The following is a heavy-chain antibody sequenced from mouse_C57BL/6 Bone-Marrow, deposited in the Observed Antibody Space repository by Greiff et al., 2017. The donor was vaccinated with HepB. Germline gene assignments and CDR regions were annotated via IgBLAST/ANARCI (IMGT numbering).Heavy chain of an antibody. J-gene: IGHJ4*01. CDR1: GFTFSDYG. CDR2: ISSGSSTI. CDR3: AKIYYDYDRYYYAMDY. D-gene: IGHD2-4*01. Sequence: EVQLQESGGGLVKPGGSLKLSCAASGFTFSDYGMHWVRQAPEKGLEWVAYISSGSSTIYYADTVKGRFTISRDNAKNTLFLQMTSLRSEDTAMYYCAKIYYDYDRYYYAMDYWGQGTSVTVSS. V-gene: IGHV5-17*01.